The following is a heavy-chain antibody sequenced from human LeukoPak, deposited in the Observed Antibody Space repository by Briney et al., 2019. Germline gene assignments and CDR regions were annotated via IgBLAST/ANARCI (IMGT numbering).Heavy chain of an antibody. CDR3: ARVPNMVVVPAANNNWFDP. D-gene: IGHD2-2*01. Sequence: ASVKVSCKASGYTFTGYYMHWVRQAPGQGLEWMGWINPNSGGTNYAQKFQGRVTMTRDTSISTAYMELSRLRSDDTAVYYCARVPNMVVVPAANNNWFDPWGQGNLVTVSS. V-gene: IGHV1-2*02. CDR2: INPNSGGT. J-gene: IGHJ5*02. CDR1: GYTFTGYY.